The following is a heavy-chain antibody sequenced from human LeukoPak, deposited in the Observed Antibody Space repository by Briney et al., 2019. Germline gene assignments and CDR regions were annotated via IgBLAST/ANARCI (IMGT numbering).Heavy chain of an antibody. CDR3: ARGGGSRWPFDY. J-gene: IGHJ4*02. Sequence: SSETLSLTCTVSGGSISSGDYYWSWIRQPAGKGLEWIGHTYSSGSTSYNPSLKSRVTISVDTSKDQFSLNLSSVTAADTAVYYCARGGGSRWPFDYWGQGTLVTVSS. V-gene: IGHV4-61*09. CDR2: TYSSGST. CDR1: GGSISSGDYY. D-gene: IGHD4-23*01.